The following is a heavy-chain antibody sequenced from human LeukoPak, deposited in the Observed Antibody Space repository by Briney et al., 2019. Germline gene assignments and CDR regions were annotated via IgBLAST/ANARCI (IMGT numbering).Heavy chain of an antibody. V-gene: IGHV3-73*01. CDR2: IRSKANSYAT. CDR3: TTDRSWNDPTDAFDI. CDR1: GFTFSSYE. J-gene: IGHJ3*02. D-gene: IGHD1-1*01. Sequence: GGSLRLSCAASGFTFSSYEMNWVRQASGKGLEWVGRIRSKANSYATAYAASVKGRFTISRDDSKNTLYLQMNSLKTEDTAVYYCTTDRSWNDPTDAFDIWGQGTMVTVSS.